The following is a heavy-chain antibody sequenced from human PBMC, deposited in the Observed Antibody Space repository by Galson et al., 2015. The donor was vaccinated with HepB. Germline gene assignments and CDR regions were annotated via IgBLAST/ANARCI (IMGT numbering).Heavy chain of an antibody. CDR2: LDPEDGET. CDR3: ATARYYYGSGLTSYYYYYYMDV. D-gene: IGHD3-10*01. V-gene: IGHV1-24*01. CDR1: GYTLTELS. Sequence: SVKVSCKVSGYTLTELSMHWVRQAPGKGLEWMGGLDPEDGETIYAQKFQGRVTMTEDTSTDTAYMELSSLRSEDTAVYYCATARYYYGSGLTSYYYYYYMDVWGKGTTVTVSS. J-gene: IGHJ6*03.